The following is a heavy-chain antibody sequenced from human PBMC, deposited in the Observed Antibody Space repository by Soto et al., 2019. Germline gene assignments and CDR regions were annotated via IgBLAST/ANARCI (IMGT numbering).Heavy chain of an antibody. J-gene: IGHJ4*02. CDR3: VKRSPGTMLDN. CDR2: LYSGGST. V-gene: IGHV4-30-2*03. Sequence: SETLSLTCAVSGGSISSGGYSWSWIRQPPGKGLEWIGSLYSGGSTYYNASLKSRVTISVDTSKNQFSLKVTSVTAADTAVYYCVKRSPGTMLDNWGQGTLVTVSS. CDR1: GGSISSGGYS.